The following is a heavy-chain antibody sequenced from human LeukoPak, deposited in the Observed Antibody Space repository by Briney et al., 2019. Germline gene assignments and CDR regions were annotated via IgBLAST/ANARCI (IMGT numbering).Heavy chain of an antibody. D-gene: IGHD5-18*01. CDR2: INGDGTST. J-gene: IGHJ4*02. V-gene: IGHV3-74*01. CDR1: GFTFSSYW. CDR3: ARDSHGYPLDY. Sequence: PGGSLRLSCAASGFTFSSYWMHWVRQAPGKGLVWVSRINGDGTSTTYADSVKGRFTIFRDNAKNTLSLQMNSLRAEDTAVYYCARDSHGYPLDYRGQGTLVTVSS.